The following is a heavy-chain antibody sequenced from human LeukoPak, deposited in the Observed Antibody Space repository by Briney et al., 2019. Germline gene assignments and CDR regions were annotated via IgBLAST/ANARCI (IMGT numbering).Heavy chain of an antibody. V-gene: IGHV1-69*04. J-gene: IGHJ6*02. Sequence: SVKVSCKASGGTFSSYAISWVRQAPGQGLEWMGRIIPIFGIANYAQKFQGRVTITADKSTSTAYMELSSLRSEDTAVYYCARSFWDGSVTPYYYGMDVWGQGTTVTVSS. D-gene: IGHD3-3*02. CDR2: IIPIFGIA. CDR1: GGTFSSYA. CDR3: ARSFWDGSVTPYYYGMDV.